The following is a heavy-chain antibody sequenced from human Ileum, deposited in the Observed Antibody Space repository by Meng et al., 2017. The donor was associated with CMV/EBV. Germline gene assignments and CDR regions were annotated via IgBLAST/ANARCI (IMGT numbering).Heavy chain of an antibody. J-gene: IGHJ4*02. D-gene: IGHD3-10*01. CDR1: GVSSSNYY. Sequence: VHRAESWSHLVNTCETPSSACTVSGVSSSNYYWPWSRQSSVTGLEFIGRVHFTAGIDDNPSLMSRVTMSVDTSRNQLSLNVKSVTAADTAVYYCARAAARGVPVDYWGQGILVTVSS. CDR3: ARAAARGVPVDY. CDR2: VHFTAGI. V-gene: IGHV4-4*07.